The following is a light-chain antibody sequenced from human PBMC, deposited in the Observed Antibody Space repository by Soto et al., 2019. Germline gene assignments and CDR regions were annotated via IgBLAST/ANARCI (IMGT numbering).Light chain of an antibody. CDR2: LEGSGSY. J-gene: IGLJ1*01. CDR3: ETWDSNTYV. V-gene: IGLV4-60*02. Sequence: QSVLTQSSSASASLGSSVSHTCTLSSGHSSYIIAWHQQQPGKAPRYLMKLEGSGSYNKGSGVPDRFSGSSSGADRYLTISNLQFEDEADYYCETWDSNTYVFGTGTKVTVL. CDR1: SGHSSYI.